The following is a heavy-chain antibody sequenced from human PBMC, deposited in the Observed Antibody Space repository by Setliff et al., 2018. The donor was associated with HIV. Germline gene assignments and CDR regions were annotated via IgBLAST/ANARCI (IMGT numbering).Heavy chain of an antibody. J-gene: IGHJ6*03. CDR3: ARGLRGVIKGRYYYMDV. D-gene: IGHD3-10*01. CDR1: GYTLTEVS. Sequence: ASVKVSCKVSGYTLTEVSVHWVRQAPGKGLERMGYFDPEDGETIYAQKFQGRVTMTEDTSTDTAYMELSGLRSEDTAVYYCARGLRGVIKGRYYYMDVWGKGTTVTVS. V-gene: IGHV1-24*01. CDR2: FDPEDGET.